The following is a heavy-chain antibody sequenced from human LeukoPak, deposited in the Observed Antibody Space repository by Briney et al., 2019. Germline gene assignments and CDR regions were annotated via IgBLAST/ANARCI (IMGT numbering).Heavy chain of an antibody. J-gene: IGHJ4*02. Sequence: GGSLRLSCAASGFTFSSYAMSWVRQAPGKGLERVSAISGSGGSTYYADSVKGRFTISRDNSKNTLYLQMNSLRAEDTAVYYCAKDSSSADYGDYSDYWGQGTLVTVSS. CDR3: AKDSSSADYGDYSDY. CDR1: GFTFSSYA. CDR2: ISGSGGST. V-gene: IGHV3-23*01. D-gene: IGHD4-17*01.